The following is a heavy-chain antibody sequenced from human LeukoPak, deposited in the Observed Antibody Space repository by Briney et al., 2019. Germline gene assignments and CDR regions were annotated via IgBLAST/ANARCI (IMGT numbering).Heavy chain of an antibody. CDR2: IYYSGST. D-gene: IGHD5-12*01. V-gene: IGHV4-39*07. J-gene: IGHJ4*02. CDR1: GGSISSSSYY. Sequence: PSETLSLTCTVSGGSISSSSYYWGWIRQPPGKGLEWIGSIYYSGSTYYNPSLKSRVTISVDTSKNQFSLKLSSVTAADTAVYYCASLGGDSGYELDYWGQGTLVTVSS. CDR3: ASLGGDSGYELDY.